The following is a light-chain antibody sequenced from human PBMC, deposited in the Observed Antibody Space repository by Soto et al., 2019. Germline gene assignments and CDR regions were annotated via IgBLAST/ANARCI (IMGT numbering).Light chain of an antibody. CDR2: DVS. CDR3: SSYTSSSTLV. CDR1: ISDVGGYNY. V-gene: IGLV2-14*03. Sequence: QSVLTQPASVSGFPGQSITISCTGTISDVGGYNYVSWYQQHPSKVPKLIIYDVSNRPSGVSNRFTGSKSGNTASLTISGLQAEDEADYYCSSYTSSSTLVFGGGTQLTVL. J-gene: IGLJ2*01.